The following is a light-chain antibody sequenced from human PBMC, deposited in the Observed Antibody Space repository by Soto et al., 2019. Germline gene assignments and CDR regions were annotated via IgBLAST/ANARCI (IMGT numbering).Light chain of an antibody. CDR2: GAS. Sequence: EIVLTQSPGTLSLSPGERATLSCRASQSLSSSYLVWYQQKPGQAPRLLIYGASSRATCIPDRFSGSGSGTDFTLTISRLEPEDFAVYYCQHYGNTPPSVNFGPGNKVDI. J-gene: IGKJ3*01. CDR3: QHYGNTPPSVN. CDR1: QSLSSSY. V-gene: IGKV3-20*01.